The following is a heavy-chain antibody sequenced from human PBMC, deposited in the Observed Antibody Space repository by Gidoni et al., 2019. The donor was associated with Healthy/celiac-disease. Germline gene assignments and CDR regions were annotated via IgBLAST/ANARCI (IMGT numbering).Heavy chain of an antibody. V-gene: IGHV3-48*03. CDR2: ISSSGSTI. CDR3: ARVGIQLWNKDDYYYYGMDV. D-gene: IGHD5-18*01. Sequence: EVQLVESGGGWVQPGGSLRLSCAASGFTFSSYDMNWVRQAPGKGLEWVSYISSSGSTIYYADSVKGRFTISRDNAKNLLYLQMNSLRAEDTAVYYCARVGIQLWNKDDYYYYGMDVWGQGTTVTVSS. J-gene: IGHJ6*02. CDR1: GFTFSSYD.